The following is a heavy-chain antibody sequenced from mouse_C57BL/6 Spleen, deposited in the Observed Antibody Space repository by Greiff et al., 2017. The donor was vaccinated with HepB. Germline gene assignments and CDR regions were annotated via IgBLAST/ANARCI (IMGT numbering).Heavy chain of an antibody. CDR3: AREGYDYDEAWFAY. J-gene: IGHJ3*01. Sequence: EVQRVESGGGLVKPGGSLKLSCAASGFTFSDYGMHWVRQAPEKGLEWVAYISSGSSTIYYADTVKGRFTISRDNAKNTLFLQMTSLRSEDTAMYYCAREGYDYDEAWFAYWGQGTLVTVSA. D-gene: IGHD2-4*01. V-gene: IGHV5-17*01. CDR1: GFTFSDYG. CDR2: ISSGSSTI.